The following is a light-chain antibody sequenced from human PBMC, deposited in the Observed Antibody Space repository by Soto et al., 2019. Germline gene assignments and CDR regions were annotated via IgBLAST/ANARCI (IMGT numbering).Light chain of an antibody. CDR1: QSVSSSY. V-gene: IGKV3-15*01. J-gene: IGKJ1*01. Sequence: EIVLTQSPATLSLSPGERATLSCRTSQSVSSSYLAWYQQKPGQAPRLLIYGASTRATGIPARFSGSGSGTEFTLSISSLQSEDFAVYYCQQYKNWPGTFGQGTKVDI. CDR2: GAS. CDR3: QQYKNWPGT.